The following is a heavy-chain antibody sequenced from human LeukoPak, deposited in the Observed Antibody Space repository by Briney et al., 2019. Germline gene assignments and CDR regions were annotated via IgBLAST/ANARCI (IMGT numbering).Heavy chain of an antibody. CDR3: ARETQLSGNAFDI. V-gene: IGHV1-18*01. Sequence: ASVKVSCKASGYSFVGYGITWVRQAPGQGLEWMGWFNPENGNTNYAQKVQGRVTMTADTSTSTSYMELRSLRSDDTAVYYCARETQLSGNAFDIWGQGTMVTVSS. CDR2: FNPENGNT. J-gene: IGHJ3*02. CDR1: GYSFVGYG. D-gene: IGHD2-2*01.